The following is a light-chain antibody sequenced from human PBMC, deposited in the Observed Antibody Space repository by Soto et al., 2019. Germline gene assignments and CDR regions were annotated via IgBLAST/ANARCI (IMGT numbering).Light chain of an antibody. CDR3: QQYGTSPFT. CDR1: QSIRSNY. J-gene: IGKJ3*01. V-gene: IGKV3-20*01. CDR2: VAS. Sequence: EIVLTQSPGTLSLSPGEGATLSCRASQSIRSNYLAWYQQKPGQAPRLLIYVASTRATGIPDRFSGSGSGTDFTLTISGLEPEDFAVYYCQQYGTSPFTFGPGTKVDIK.